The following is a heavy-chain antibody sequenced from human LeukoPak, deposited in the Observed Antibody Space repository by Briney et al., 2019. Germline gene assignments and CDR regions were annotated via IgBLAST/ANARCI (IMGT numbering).Heavy chain of an antibody. D-gene: IGHD3-10*01. V-gene: IGHV4-34*01. CDR2: INHSGSN. J-gene: IGHJ4*02. CDR3: ARDITMVRGVAAE. Sequence: PSETLSLPCAVYGGSFSGYYWSWIRQPPGKGVEWIGEINHSGSNNYHPSLKRRVTISVDTSKNQFSLKLSSVTAADTAVYYCARDITMVRGVAAEWSQGTLVTVSS. CDR1: GGSFSGYY.